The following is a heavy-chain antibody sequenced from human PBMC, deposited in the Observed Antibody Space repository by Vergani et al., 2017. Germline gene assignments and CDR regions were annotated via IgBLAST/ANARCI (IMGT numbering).Heavy chain of an antibody. D-gene: IGHD3-22*01. CDR3: ARDLGRDSSGYTNAEYFQH. CDR2: IVPIFGIT. Sequence: QVQLVQSGAEVKKPGSSLKVSCKTSGGTFNQYAINWVRQAPGQGLEWLGRIVPIFGITDYAQKFQGRVTITADESPRTVYMDLSSLRSDDTAVYYCARDLGRDSSGYTNAEYFQHWGQGTLVTVSS. CDR1: GGTFNQYA. J-gene: IGHJ1*01. V-gene: IGHV1-69*13.